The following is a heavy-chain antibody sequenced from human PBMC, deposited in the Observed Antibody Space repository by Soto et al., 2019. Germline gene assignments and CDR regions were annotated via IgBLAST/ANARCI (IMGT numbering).Heavy chain of an antibody. CDR1: GFTFSSYG. CDR3: AKLLEAGAYCSGGSCYRGAFDI. CDR2: ISYDGSNK. V-gene: IGHV3-30*18. D-gene: IGHD2-15*01. J-gene: IGHJ3*02. Sequence: QVQLVESGGGVVQPGRSLRLSCAASGFTFSSYGMHWVRQAPGKGLEWVAVISYDGSNKYYAGSVKGRFTISRDNSKNTMYLQMNSLRVEDAAVYYCAKLLEAGAYCSGGSCYRGAFDIWGQGTMVTVSS.